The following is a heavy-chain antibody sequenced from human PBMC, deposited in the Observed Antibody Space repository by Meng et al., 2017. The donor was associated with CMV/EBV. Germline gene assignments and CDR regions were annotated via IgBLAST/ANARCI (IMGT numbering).Heavy chain of an antibody. D-gene: IGHD2-2*01. J-gene: IGHJ4*02. CDR2: MNPNSGNT. CDR1: GYTFTSYD. CDR3: ASELFCSSTSCW. Sequence: ASVKVSCKASGYTFTSYDINWARQATGQGLEWMGWMNPNSGNTGYAQKFQGRVTMTRNTSISTAYMELSSLRSEDTAVYYCASELFCSSTSCWWGQGTLVTVSS. V-gene: IGHV1-8*01.